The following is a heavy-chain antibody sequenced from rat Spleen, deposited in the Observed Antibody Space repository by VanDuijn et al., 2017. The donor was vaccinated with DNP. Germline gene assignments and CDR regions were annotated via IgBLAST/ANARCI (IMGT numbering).Heavy chain of an antibody. Sequence: EVQLVESGGGLVQPGRSLKLSCAASGITFSSFPMAWVRQAPTKGLEWVATISTSGGSTYYRDSVKGRFTISRDNAKSTLYLQMNSLRSEDTATYYCAKPNNMYTTDYYYGGWGQGTLVTVSS. CDR1: GITFSSFP. CDR3: AKPNNMYTTDYYYGG. CDR2: ISTSGGST. J-gene: IGHJ3*01. D-gene: IGHD1-6*01. V-gene: IGHV5-46*01.